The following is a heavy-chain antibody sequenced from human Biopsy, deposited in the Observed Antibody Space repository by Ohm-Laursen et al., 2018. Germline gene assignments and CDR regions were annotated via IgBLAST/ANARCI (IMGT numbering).Heavy chain of an antibody. CDR1: PFTFSSDS. CDR2: INSDASYI. V-gene: IGHV3-21*01. CDR3: ARDDGFYARTSGMDV. J-gene: IGHJ6*02. D-gene: IGHD2-8*01. Sequence: SLRLSCTASPFTFSSDSVNWVRQAPGKGLEWVSYINSDASYIYYGVSVRGRFTISRDNAKNSVYLQMNSLRVEDTAVYYCARDDGFYARTSGMDVWGQGTTVTVSS.